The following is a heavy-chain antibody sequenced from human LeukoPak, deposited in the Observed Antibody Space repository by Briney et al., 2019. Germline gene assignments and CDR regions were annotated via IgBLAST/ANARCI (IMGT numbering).Heavy chain of an antibody. D-gene: IGHD6-19*01. CDR3: ARGRLYSTGWTYFDY. Sequence: SGGSLRLSCAASGCTFSSYAMTWVRQAPGEGGEWVSGISGSGEITNYADSVKGRFPISRDNAKNTLYLQMNSLRAEDTAVYYCARGRLYSTGWTYFDYWGQGTLVTVSS. V-gene: IGHV3-23*01. CDR1: GCTFSSYA. CDR2: ISGSGEIT. J-gene: IGHJ4*02.